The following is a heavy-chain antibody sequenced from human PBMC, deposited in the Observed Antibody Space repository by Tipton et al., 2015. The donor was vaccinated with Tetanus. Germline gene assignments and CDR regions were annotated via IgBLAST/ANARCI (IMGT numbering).Heavy chain of an antibody. D-gene: IGHD1-26*01. J-gene: IGHJ4*02. CDR1: GFTVSSNY. CDR3: ARGLPREPFYFDY. CDR2: IYYTAHN. V-gene: IGHV4-31*02. Sequence: LRLSCAASGFTVSSNYMSWVRQQPGKGLEWIGNIYYTAHNSYNPSLDSRVSISVDTSKNQCSLRLTSVTAADTAVYFCARGLPREPFYFDYWGQGKQVIVSS.